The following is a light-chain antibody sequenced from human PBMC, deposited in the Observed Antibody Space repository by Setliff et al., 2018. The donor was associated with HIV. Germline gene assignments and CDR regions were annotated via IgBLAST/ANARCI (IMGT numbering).Light chain of an antibody. Sequence: QSVLPQPASVSGSPGQSITISCTGNSSDVGLYNFVSWYQQHPGQVPKLIIYDVTNRPSGISHRFSGAKSGNTASLTISGLQADDEADYYCSSFRTSRKFVFGTGTKVTVL. CDR3: SSFRTSRKFV. CDR2: DVT. CDR1: SSDVGLYNF. V-gene: IGLV2-14*01. J-gene: IGLJ1*01.